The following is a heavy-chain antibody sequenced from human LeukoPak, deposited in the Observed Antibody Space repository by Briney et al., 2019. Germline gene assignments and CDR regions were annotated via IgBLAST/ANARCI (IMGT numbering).Heavy chain of an antibody. J-gene: IGHJ4*02. CDR1: GFTFDDYG. CDR2: INWNGGST. Sequence: GGSLRLSCAASGFTFDDYGMSWVRHAPGKGLEWVSGINWNGGSTGYADSVKGRFTLSRDNAKNSLYLQMNSLRAEDTALYYCARALRQLGGPYYFDYWGQGTLVTVSS. D-gene: IGHD3-16*01. CDR3: ARALRQLGGPYYFDY. V-gene: IGHV3-20*04.